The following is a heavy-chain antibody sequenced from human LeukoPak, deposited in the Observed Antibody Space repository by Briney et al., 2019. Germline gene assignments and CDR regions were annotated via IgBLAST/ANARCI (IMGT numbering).Heavy chain of an antibody. CDR1: GFTFDDYA. CDR2: ISWNSGSI. CDR3: AKDRRLLPTSVGAFDY. Sequence: GRSLRLSCAASGFTFDDYAMHWVRQAPGKGLEWVSGISWNSGSIGYADSVKGRFTISRDNAKNSLYLQMNSLRAEDTALYYCAKDRRLLPTSVGAFDYWGQGTLVTVSS. V-gene: IGHV3-9*01. J-gene: IGHJ4*02. D-gene: IGHD3-16*01.